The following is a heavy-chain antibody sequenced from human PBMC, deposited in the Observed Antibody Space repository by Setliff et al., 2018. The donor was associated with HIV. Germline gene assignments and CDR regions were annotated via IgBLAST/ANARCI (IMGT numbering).Heavy chain of an antibody. CDR2: MNPNSGNT. CDR3: ARVMPGTYYYDSSGPEIYYFDY. V-gene: IGHV1-8*02. J-gene: IGHJ4*02. Sequence: ASVKVSCKASGYTFTSYDINWVRQATGQGLEWMGWMNPNSGNTGYAQKFQGRVTMTRNTSISTAYMELSSLRSEDTAVYYCARVMPGTYYYDSSGPEIYYFDYWGQGTLVTVSS. D-gene: IGHD3-22*01. CDR1: GYTFTSYD.